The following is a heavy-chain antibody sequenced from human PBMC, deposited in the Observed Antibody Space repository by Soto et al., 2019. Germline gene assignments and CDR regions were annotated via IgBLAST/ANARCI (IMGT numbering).Heavy chain of an antibody. J-gene: IGHJ4*02. CDR1: GFTFSSYG. D-gene: IGHD2-15*01. V-gene: IGHV3-33*01. CDR3: ASRLGYCSGGSCYRFDY. Sequence: GGSLRLSCAASGFTFSSYGMHWVRQAPGKGLEWVAVIWYDGSNKYYADSVKGRFTISRDNSKNTLYLQMNSLTAEDTAVYYCASRLGYCSGGSCYRFDYWGQGTLVTVSS. CDR2: IWYDGSNK.